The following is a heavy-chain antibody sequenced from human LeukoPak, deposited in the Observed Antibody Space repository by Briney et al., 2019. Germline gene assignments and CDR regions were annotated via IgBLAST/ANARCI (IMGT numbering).Heavy chain of an antibody. CDR3: ASQAYCGGDCYTGHWFDP. D-gene: IGHD2-21*02. CDR2: INPNSGGT. CDR1: GYTFTGYY. J-gene: IGHJ5*02. Sequence: ASVKVSCKASGYTFTGYYMHWVRQAPGQGLEWMGWINPNSGGTNYAQKFRGRVTITADESTSTAYMELSSLRSEDTAVYYCASQAYCGGDCYTGHWFDPWGQGTLVTVSS. V-gene: IGHV1-2*02.